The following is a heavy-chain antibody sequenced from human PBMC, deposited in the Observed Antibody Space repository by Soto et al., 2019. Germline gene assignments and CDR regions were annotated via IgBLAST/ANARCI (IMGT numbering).Heavy chain of an antibody. CDR3: ARGLNYDFWSGRKPNYYYYYMDV. CDR1: GFTVSSNY. CDR2: IYSGGST. D-gene: IGHD3-3*01. V-gene: IGHV3-53*04. Sequence: PGGSLRLSCAASGFTVSSNYMSWVRQAPGKGLEWVSVIYSGGSTYYADSVKGRFTISRHNSKNTLYLQMNSLRAEDTAVYYCARGLNYDFWSGRKPNYYYYYMDVWGKGTTVTVSS. J-gene: IGHJ6*03.